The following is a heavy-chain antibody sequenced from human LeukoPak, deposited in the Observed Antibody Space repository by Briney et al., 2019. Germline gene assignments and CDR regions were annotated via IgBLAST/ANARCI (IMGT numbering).Heavy chain of an antibody. CDR3: ARDRITMVRGALRYYGMDV. V-gene: IGHV4-59*01. CDR2: TYYSGST. D-gene: IGHD3-10*01. CDR1: GASISSYY. Sequence: SETLSLTCTVSGASISSYYWSWIRQPPGKGLEWIGYTYYSGSTNYNPSLKSRVTISVDTSKNQFSLKLNSVTAADTAVYYCARDRITMVRGALRYYGMDVWGQGTTVTVSS. J-gene: IGHJ6*02.